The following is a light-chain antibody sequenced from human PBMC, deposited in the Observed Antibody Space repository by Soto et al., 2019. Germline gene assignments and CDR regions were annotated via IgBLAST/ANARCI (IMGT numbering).Light chain of an antibody. CDR3: ASYTNISTLL. CDR1: RSDVGAYNY. V-gene: IGLV2-14*01. CDR2: EVT. Sequence: QSALTQPASVSGSPGQSIAISCTGTRSDVGAYNYVSWYQQHPGKAPKLMISEVTNRPSGVSDRFSGSKSGNTASLTISGLQAEDEADYYCASYTNISTLLFGGGTKLTVL. J-gene: IGLJ2*01.